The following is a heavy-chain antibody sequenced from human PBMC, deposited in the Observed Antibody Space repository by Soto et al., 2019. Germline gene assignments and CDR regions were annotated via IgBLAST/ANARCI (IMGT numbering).Heavy chain of an antibody. J-gene: IGHJ4*02. CDR3: ARDRDDSSGYYYYNGGTSAFDY. D-gene: IGHD3-22*01. CDR2: INTDGSDT. Sequence: GGSLRLSCAASGFTFSSDWMHWVRQAPGKGLVWVSRINTDGSDTSYADSVKGRFTISRDNAKNTLYLQMNSLRAEDTAVYYCARDRDDSSGYYYYNGGTSAFDYWGQGTLVTVSS. CDR1: GFTFSSDW. V-gene: IGHV3-74*01.